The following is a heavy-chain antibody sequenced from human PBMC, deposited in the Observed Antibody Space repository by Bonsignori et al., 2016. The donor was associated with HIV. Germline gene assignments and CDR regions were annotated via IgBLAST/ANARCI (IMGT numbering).Heavy chain of an antibody. CDR3: ARGENLEWLSAIRYYYYYMDV. Sequence: VRQAPGKGLEWVSYISSSGSTIYYADSVKGRFTISRDNAKNSLYLQMNSLRAEDTAVYYCARGENLEWLSAIRYYYYYMDVWGKGTTVTVSS. D-gene: IGHD3-3*01. V-gene: IGHV3-48*03. CDR2: ISSSGSTI. J-gene: IGHJ6*03.